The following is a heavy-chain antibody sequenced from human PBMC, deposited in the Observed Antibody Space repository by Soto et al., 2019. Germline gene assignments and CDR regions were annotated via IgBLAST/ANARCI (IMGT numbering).Heavy chain of an antibody. CDR1: GFTFSSYG. CDR2: ISYDGSNK. Sequence: QVQLVESGGGVVQPGRSLRLSCAASGFTFSSYGMHWVRQAPGKGLEWVAVISYDGSNKYYADSVKGRFTISRDNSKNTLYLQMNSLRAEDTAVYYCAKSLLRFLEWLLPNNPARHYYYYGMDVWGQGTTVTVSS. D-gene: IGHD3-3*01. V-gene: IGHV3-30*18. CDR3: AKSLLRFLEWLLPNNPARHYYYYGMDV. J-gene: IGHJ6*02.